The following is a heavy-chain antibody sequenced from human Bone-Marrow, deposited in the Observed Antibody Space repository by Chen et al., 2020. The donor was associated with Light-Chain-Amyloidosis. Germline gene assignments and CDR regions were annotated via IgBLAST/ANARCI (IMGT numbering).Heavy chain of an antibody. CDR2: IGTGGDP. V-gene: IGHV3-13*05. CDR3: ARGSAVTGALQAMDV. CDR1: GFTFVPSD. Sequence: EVQLGESGGGWIRPGGSLRLSGAASGFTFVPSDIHWVRQPVGKGLEWVAGIGTGGDPYYPGSVKGRFTISREEAKNSVYLQIDSLRAADTAVYYCARGSAVTGALQAMDVWGQGTTVIVS. J-gene: IGHJ6*02. D-gene: IGHD6-19*01.